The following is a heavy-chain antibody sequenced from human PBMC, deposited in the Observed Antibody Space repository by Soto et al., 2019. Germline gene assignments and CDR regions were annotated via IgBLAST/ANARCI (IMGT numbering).Heavy chain of an antibody. CDR1: GGSINNYY. CDR3: ARSVDP. V-gene: IGHV4-59*06. CDR2: IFYSGTT. J-gene: IGHJ5*02. Sequence: SETLSLTCTVSGGSINNYYWDWLRQPPGKGLEWIGYIFYSGTTYYNPSLKSRVTISVDTSKNQFSLKLSSVTAADTAVYYCARSVDPWGQGTLVTVSS.